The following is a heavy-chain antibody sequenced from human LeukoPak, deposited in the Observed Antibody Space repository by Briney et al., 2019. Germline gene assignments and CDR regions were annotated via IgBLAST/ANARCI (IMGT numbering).Heavy chain of an antibody. CDR1: TFTFSNSY. D-gene: IGHD3/OR15-3a*01. V-gene: IGHV3-11*01. J-gene: IGHJ4*02. CDR3: ARTIGTGPLGHFDY. CDR2: ISSSAGTI. Sequence: GGSLRLSCVASTFTFSNSYMSWIRQAPGKGLEWISYISSSAGTIFYADSVEGRFTVSRDNTKDSLYLQMNALRADDTAVYYCARTIGTGPLGHFDYWGQGTLVTVSS.